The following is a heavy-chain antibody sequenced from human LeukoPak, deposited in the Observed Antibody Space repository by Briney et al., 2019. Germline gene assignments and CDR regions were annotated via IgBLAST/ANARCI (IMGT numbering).Heavy chain of an antibody. CDR3: ARGRGSGEQPYYFDY. Sequence: GGSLRLSCAAFGFTFSSYGMHWVRQAPGKGLEWVAVIWYDGTNKYYADSVKGRFAISRANSKNTLYLQMNSLRAEDTAVYFCARGRGSGEQPYYFDYWGQGTLVTVSS. J-gene: IGHJ4*02. CDR2: IWYDGTNK. CDR1: GFTFSSYG. V-gene: IGHV3-33*01. D-gene: IGHD3-10*01.